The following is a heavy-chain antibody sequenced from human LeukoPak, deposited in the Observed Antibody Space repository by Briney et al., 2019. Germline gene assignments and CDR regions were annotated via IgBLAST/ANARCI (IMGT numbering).Heavy chain of an antibody. V-gene: IGHV3-7*01. CDR2: IKQDGSEK. J-gene: IGHJ4*02. D-gene: IGHD6-19*01. Sequence: GGSLRLSCAASGFTFSSYWMSWVRQAPGKGLEWVANIKQDGSEKYYVDSVKGRFAISRDNAKNSLYLQMNSLRAEDTAVYYCARDLTGYSSGPTGYWGQGTLVTVSS. CDR1: GFTFSSYW. CDR3: ARDLTGYSSGPTGY.